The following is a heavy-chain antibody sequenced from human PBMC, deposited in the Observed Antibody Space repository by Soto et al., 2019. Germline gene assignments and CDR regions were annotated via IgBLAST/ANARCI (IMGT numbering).Heavy chain of an antibody. V-gene: IGHV3-13*04. J-gene: IGHJ6*02. D-gene: IGHD3-22*01. CDR2: IGTAGDT. CDR1: GFTFSTYD. Sequence: PVGSLRLSCAASGFTFSTYDMHWVRQATGKGLEWVSAIGTAGDTYYPGSVKGRFTISRENAKNSLYLQMNSLRAGDTAVYYCARAATPNDNDSSGYYFGYYGMDVWGQGTTVTVSS. CDR3: ARAATPNDNDSSGYYFGYYGMDV.